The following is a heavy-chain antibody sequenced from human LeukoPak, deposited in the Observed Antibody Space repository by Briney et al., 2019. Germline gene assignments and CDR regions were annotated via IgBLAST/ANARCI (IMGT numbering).Heavy chain of an antibody. V-gene: IGHV3-9*01. CDR2: ISWNSGSI. Sequence: GRSLRLSRAADGFTFDDYAMHWVRHAPGEGLEWVSGISWNSGSIGYADSVKGRFTISRDNAKNSLYLQMNSLRAEDTALYYCAKDFTDYWGQGTLVTVSS. CDR1: GFTFDDYA. J-gene: IGHJ4*02. CDR3: AKDFTDY.